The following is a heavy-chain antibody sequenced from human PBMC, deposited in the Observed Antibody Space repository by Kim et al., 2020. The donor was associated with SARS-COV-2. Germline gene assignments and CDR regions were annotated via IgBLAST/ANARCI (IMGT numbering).Heavy chain of an antibody. CDR1: GFTFSSYE. J-gene: IGHJ6*03. D-gene: IGHD3-3*01. CDR2: ISSSGSTI. Sequence: GGSLRLSCAASGFTFSSYEMNWVRQAPGKGLEWVSYISSSGSTIYYADSVKGRFTISRDNAKNSLYLQMNSLRAEDTAVYYCASQGFLEWLNPGGYMDVWGKGTTVTVSS. V-gene: IGHV3-48*03. CDR3: ASQGFLEWLNPGGYMDV.